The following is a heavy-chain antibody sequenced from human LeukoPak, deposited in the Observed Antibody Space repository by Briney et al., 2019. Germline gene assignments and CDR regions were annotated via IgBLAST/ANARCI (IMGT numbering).Heavy chain of an antibody. CDR1: GYTFTDYY. J-gene: IGHJ4*02. CDR3: ARPPGRDGYNRYDY. V-gene: IGHV1-2*02. Sequence: ASVKVSCKASGYTFTDYYMHWVRQAPGQGLEWMGWINPDNGGTSYARKLQGRVTMTRDTSISTAYMELSRLTSDDTAMYFCARPPGRDGYNRYDYWGQGTLVTVSS. CDR2: INPDNGGT. D-gene: IGHD5-24*01.